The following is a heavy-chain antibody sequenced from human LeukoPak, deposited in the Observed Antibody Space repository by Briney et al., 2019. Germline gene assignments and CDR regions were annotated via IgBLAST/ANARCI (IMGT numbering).Heavy chain of an antibody. CDR3: AREMATIYYYFDY. V-gene: IGHV4-39*07. CDR2: IYYSGSA. Sequence: PSETLSLTCTVSSGSISSSNYYWGWIRQPPGKGLEWIGSIYYSGSAYYNPSLKSRVTISVDTSKNQFSLKLSSVTAADTAVYYCAREMATIYYYFDYWGQGTLVTVSS. CDR1: SGSISSSNYY. J-gene: IGHJ4*02. D-gene: IGHD5-24*01.